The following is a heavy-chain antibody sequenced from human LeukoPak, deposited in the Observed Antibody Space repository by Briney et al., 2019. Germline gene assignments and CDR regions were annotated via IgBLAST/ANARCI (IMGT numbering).Heavy chain of an antibody. Sequence: SETLSLTCAVYGGSFSGYYWSWIRQPPGKGLEWIGEINHSGSTNYNPSLKSRVTISVDTSKNQFSLKLSSVTAADTAVYYCARMGVLRYFDWLGIGNWFDPWGQGTLVTVSS. CDR1: GGSFSGYY. D-gene: IGHD3-9*01. CDR3: ARMGVLRYFDWLGIGNWFDP. CDR2: INHSGST. V-gene: IGHV4-34*01. J-gene: IGHJ5*02.